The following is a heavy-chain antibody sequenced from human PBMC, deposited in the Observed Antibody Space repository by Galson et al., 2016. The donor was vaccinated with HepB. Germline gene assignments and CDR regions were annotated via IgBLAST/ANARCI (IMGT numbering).Heavy chain of an antibody. D-gene: IGHD3-10*01. CDR3: ERDTRGEIDR. Sequence: SETLSLTCAVYGGSFRTFYWNWIRQPPGKGLEWIGYIHYSGTTKYNPSLQSRVTIAVETSKNQFSLRLSSVTPADTAVSYFERDTRGEIDRLGQGTLVTFSS. CDR1: GGSFRTFY. CDR2: IHYSGTT. V-gene: IGHV4-59*01. J-gene: IGHJ5*02.